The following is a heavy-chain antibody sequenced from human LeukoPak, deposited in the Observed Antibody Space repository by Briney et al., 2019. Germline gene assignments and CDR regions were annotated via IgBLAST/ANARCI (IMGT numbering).Heavy chain of an antibody. CDR1: GFTFSSYA. CDR2: IYSGGST. CDR3: AAIDTIFGVVIDY. D-gene: IGHD3-3*01. V-gene: IGHV3-66*01. J-gene: IGHJ4*02. Sequence: GGSLRLSCAASGFTFSSYAMSWVRQAPGKGLEWVSVIYSGGSTYYADSVKGRFTISRDNSKNTLYLQMNSLRAEDTAVYYCAAIDTIFGVVIDYWGQGTLVTVSS.